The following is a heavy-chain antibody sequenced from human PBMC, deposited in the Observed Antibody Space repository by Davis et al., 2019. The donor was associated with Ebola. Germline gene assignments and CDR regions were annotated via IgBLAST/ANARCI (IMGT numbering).Heavy chain of an antibody. J-gene: IGHJ3*01. CDR2: ITSTGSTK. Sequence: PGGSLRLSCAASGFTFNDYYMTWIRQAPGEGLEWISYITSTGSTKYYADSVKGRFTISRDNARNSLPLQMNSLRANDTAVYYCARGWEMPAGDAFDLWGRGTMVSVSS. CDR1: GFTFNDYY. V-gene: IGHV3-11*01. CDR3: ARGWEMPAGDAFDL. D-gene: IGHD1-26*01.